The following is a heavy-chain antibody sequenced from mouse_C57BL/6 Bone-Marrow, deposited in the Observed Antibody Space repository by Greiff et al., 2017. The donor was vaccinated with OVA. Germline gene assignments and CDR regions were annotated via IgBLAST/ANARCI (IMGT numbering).Heavy chain of an antibody. Sequence: EVMLVESGGGLVQPGGSLSLSCAASGFTFTDYYMSWVRQPPGKALEWLGFIRNKANGYTTEYSASVKGRFTISRDNSQSILYLQMNALRAEDSATYYCARPNYYGSSYWYFDVWGTGTTVTVSS. CDR1: GFTFTDYY. V-gene: IGHV7-3*01. J-gene: IGHJ1*03. CDR3: ARPNYYGSSYWYFDV. D-gene: IGHD1-1*01. CDR2: IRNKANGYTT.